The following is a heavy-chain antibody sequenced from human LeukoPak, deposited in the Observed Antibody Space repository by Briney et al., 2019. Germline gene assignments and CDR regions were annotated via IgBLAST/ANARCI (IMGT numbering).Heavy chain of an antibody. J-gene: IGHJ4*02. Sequence: GGSLRLSCAASGFTVSSNYMTWVRQAPGKGLEWVSVIYSGGGTHYTDSVKGRFTISRDNSKNTLFLQMNNLRAEDTALYYCARGQVVGATDYFDYWGQGTPVTVVS. CDR3: ARGQVVGATDYFDY. CDR1: GFTVSSNY. V-gene: IGHV3-53*01. D-gene: IGHD1-26*01. CDR2: IYSGGGT.